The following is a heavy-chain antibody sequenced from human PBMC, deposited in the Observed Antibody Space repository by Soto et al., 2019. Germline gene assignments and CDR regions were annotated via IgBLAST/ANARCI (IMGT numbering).Heavy chain of an antibody. CDR1: GFTFSSYA. CDR2: ISARGDST. V-gene: IGHV3-23*01. CDR3: AKDFELPDGDYYHYGMDV. D-gene: IGHD1-1*01. Sequence: PGGSLRLSGAASGFTFSSYAMGWVRQTPGKGLEWVSAISARGDSTYYADSVKGRFTISRDNSRNTLYLQMNSLRAEDTAVYSCAKDFELPDGDYYHYGMDVWGQGTTVTVSS. J-gene: IGHJ6*02.